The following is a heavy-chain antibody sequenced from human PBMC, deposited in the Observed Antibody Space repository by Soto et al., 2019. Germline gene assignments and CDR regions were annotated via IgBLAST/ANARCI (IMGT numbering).Heavy chain of an antibody. CDR1: GYTLTDYW. CDR2: IDCSDSYT. Sequence: PGESLKISCNGSGYTLTDYWITWVRQMPGKGLEWMGRIDCSDSYTNYSPSFQGHVTISADKSINTAYLQWSSLKASDTAMYYCARHRIAADIFDIWGQGTMVTVSS. J-gene: IGHJ3*02. CDR3: ARHRIAADIFDI. D-gene: IGHD6-13*01. V-gene: IGHV5-10-1*01.